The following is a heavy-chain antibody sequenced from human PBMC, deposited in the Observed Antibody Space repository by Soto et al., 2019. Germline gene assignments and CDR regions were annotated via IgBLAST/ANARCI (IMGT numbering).Heavy chain of an antibody. V-gene: IGHV4-4*07. D-gene: IGHD6-19*01. CDR1: DGSISRYY. CDR3: ARDLGILVAGNGWLDP. J-gene: IGHJ5*02. CDR2: IYTSGRT. Sequence: SETLSLTCSVSDGSISRYYWSWLRQSAGKGLEWIGLIYTSGRTNYNPSLKSRVTMSVDKSKNQFSLKLRSLTAADTAVYYCARDLGILVAGNGWLDPWGQGILVTVSS.